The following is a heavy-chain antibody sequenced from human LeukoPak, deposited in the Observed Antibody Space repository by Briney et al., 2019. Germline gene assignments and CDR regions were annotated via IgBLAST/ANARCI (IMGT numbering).Heavy chain of an antibody. CDR3: AELGITMIGGV. J-gene: IGHJ6*04. Sequence: GGSLRLFCAASGFTFSSYEMNWVRQAPGKGLEWVSYISSSGSTIYYADSVKGRFTISRDNAKNSLYLQMNSLRAEDTAVYYCAELGITMIGGVWGKGTTVTISS. CDR1: GFTFSSYE. CDR2: ISSSGSTI. V-gene: IGHV3-48*03. D-gene: IGHD3-10*02.